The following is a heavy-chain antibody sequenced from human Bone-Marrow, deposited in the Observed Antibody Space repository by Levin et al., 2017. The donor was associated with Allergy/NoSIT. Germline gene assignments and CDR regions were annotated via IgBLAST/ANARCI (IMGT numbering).Heavy chain of an antibody. V-gene: IGHV2-5*02. D-gene: IGHD2-15*01. CDR3: AHIFRYCEGFDLTGSPAFDH. CDR1: GFSLTTSGAA. Sequence: SGPTLVKPTQTLTLTCTFSGFSLTTSGAAVGWIRQPPGKALEWLALVYWDDDKRYRPSLKSRLTITKDTSKKEVVLTLTNMDPVDTATYYCAHIFRYCEGFDLTGSPAFDHWGQGALVTVSS. CDR2: VYWDDDK. J-gene: IGHJ4*02.